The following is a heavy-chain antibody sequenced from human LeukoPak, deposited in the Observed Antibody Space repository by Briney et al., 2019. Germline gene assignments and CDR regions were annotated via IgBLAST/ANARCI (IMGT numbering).Heavy chain of an antibody. CDR3: ARILGKIVDS. D-gene: IGHD1-26*01. V-gene: IGHV3-33*01. Sequence: GGSLRLSCTASGFPFSRDGMHWVRQAPGRGLEWVAAIWYDGSNQYYADSVKGRFTVSRDNSQNTLYLQMNSLRAEDTAVYYCARILGKIVDSWGQGTLVTVSS. CDR1: GFPFSRDG. J-gene: IGHJ4*02. CDR2: IWYDGSNQ.